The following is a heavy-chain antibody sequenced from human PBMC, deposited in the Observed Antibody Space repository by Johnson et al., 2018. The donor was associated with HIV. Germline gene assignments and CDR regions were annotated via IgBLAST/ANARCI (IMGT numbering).Heavy chain of an antibody. J-gene: IGHJ3*02. V-gene: IGHV3-15*02. CDR2: IKSKIDGGTT. CDR3: TTVTEGSYFDSGSYFDI. D-gene: IGHD3-10*01. CDR1: GFTFNNAW. Sequence: VQLVESGGALVQPGGSLRVSCAASGFTFNNAWMTWVRQAPGKGLEWIGRIKSKIDGGTTDYAAPVKGRFTISRDDSKTTLYLQMNSLKTEDTAVYYCTTVTEGSYFDSGSYFDIWGQGTMVTVSS.